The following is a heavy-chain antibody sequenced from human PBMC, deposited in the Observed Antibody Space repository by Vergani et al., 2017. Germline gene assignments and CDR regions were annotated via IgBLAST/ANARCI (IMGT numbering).Heavy chain of an antibody. CDR2: TYYSGST. CDR3: ARHSTVEWLVKLGWIDP. V-gene: IGHV4-39*01. Sequence: QLQLQESGPGLVKPSATLSLPCSVSGPPIKSGNYSWGWFRSPPGKGLDWISSTYYSGSTYYNPSLKSRVTISVDTSKNQFSLKLSCVTAADTAVYFCARHSTVEWLVKLGWIDPWGQGILVTVSS. J-gene: IGHJ5*02. D-gene: IGHD6-19*01. CDR1: GPPIKSGNYS.